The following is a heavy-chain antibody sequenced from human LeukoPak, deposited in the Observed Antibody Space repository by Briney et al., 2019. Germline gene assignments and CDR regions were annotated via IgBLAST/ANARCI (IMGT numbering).Heavy chain of an antibody. CDR1: GFTFSNYA. CDR3: AKDLHYYGSGSYYNGLGY. CDR2: ISGSGGST. Sequence: PGGSLRLSCAASGFTFSNYAMSWVRQAPGKGLERVSAISGSGGSTYYADSVKGRFTISRDNSKNTLYLQMNSLRAEDTAVYYCAKDLHYYGSGSYYNGLGYWGQGTLVTVSS. D-gene: IGHD3-10*01. J-gene: IGHJ4*02. V-gene: IGHV3-23*01.